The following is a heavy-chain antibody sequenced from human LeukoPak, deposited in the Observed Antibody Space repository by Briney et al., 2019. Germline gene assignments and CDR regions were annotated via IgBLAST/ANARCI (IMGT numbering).Heavy chain of an antibody. CDR1: GFTFSSYS. D-gene: IGHD3-10*01. J-gene: IGHJ4*02. Sequence: GGSLRLSCAASGFTFSSYSMNWVRQAPGKGLEWVSSISSSSSYIYYADSVKGRFTISRDNAKNSLYLQMNGLRAEDTAVYYCARSSPPVAVRGVILNFDYWGQGTLVTVSS. V-gene: IGHV3-21*01. CDR3: ARSSPPVAVRGVILNFDY. CDR2: ISSSSSYI.